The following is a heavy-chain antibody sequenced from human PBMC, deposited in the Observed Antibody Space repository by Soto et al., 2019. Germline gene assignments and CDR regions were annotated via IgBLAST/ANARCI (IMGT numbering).Heavy chain of an antibody. V-gene: IGHV3-48*01. CDR2: ISSSSGVI. CDR3: ARSRPGTAMAASYYLDY. J-gene: IGHJ4*02. Sequence: EVQLEESGGGLVQPGGSLRLSCAASGFTFNSYSMNWVRQAPGKGLEWVSYISSSSGVIHYADSVKGRFAISRDNAKNSLCLQMNSLRAEDTAVYYCARSRPGTAMAASYYLDYWGQGTLVTVSS. CDR1: GFTFNSYS. D-gene: IGHD5-18*01.